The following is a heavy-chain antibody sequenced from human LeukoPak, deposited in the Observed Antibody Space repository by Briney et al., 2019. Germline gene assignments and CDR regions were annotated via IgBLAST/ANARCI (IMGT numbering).Heavy chain of an antibody. D-gene: IGHD3-22*01. CDR1: GGSISSGGYY. Sequence: SQTLSLTCTVSGGSISSGGYYWSWIRQHPGKGLEWIGYIYYSGSTYYNPSLKSRVTISVDTSKNQFSLKLSSVTAADTAVYYCARGGNGYYYDSSDPFDYWGQGTLVTVSS. V-gene: IGHV4-31*03. J-gene: IGHJ4*02. CDR2: IYYSGST. CDR3: ARGGNGYYYDSSDPFDY.